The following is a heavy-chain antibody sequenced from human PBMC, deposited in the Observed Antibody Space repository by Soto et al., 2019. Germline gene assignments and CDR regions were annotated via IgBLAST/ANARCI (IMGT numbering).Heavy chain of an antibody. D-gene: IGHD3-3*01. CDR2: MNPNSGNT. J-gene: IGHJ6*03. Sequence: ASVKFSCKASGYTFTSYDINWVRQATGQGLEWMGWMNPNSGNTGYAQRFQGRVTMTRNTSISTAYMELSSLRSEDTAVYYCARGGLLRFLEWHPYYMDVWGKGTTVTVS. V-gene: IGHV1-8*01. CDR3: ARGGLLRFLEWHPYYMDV. CDR1: GYTFTSYD.